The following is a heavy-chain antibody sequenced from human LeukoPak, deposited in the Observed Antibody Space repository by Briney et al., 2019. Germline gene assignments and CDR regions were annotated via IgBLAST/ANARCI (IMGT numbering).Heavy chain of an antibody. CDR1: GGSISSYY. J-gene: IGHJ4*02. V-gene: IGHV4-59*01. CDR3: ARGYDFWSGDIN. CDR2: IYYTGNS. Sequence: PSETLSLTCTVSGGSISSYYWSWIRQPPGKGLEWIGYIYYTGNSNYNPSLKSRVTISVDTSKNQFSLKLSSVTAADTAVYYRARGYDFWSGDINWGQGTLVTVSS. D-gene: IGHD3-3*01.